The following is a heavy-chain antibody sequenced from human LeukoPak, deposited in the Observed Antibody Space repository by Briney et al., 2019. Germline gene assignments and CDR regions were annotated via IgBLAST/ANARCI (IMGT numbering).Heavy chain of an antibody. CDR3: AKGFSFSNGWSFDY. J-gene: IGHJ4*02. CDR2: IWYDGSNK. Sequence: GGSLRHSCEASGFTFSNYDMHWVRQAPGRGLEWVAIIWYDGSNKYYVDSVKGRFTISRDNSKNTLYLQMNSLRAEDTAVYYCAKGFSFSNGWSFDYWGQGTLVTVSS. V-gene: IGHV3-33*06. D-gene: IGHD6-19*01. CDR1: GFTFSNYD.